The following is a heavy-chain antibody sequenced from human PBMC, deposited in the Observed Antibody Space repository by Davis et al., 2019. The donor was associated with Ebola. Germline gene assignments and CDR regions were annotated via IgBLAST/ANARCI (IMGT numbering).Heavy chain of an antibody. D-gene: IGHD6-13*01. V-gene: IGHV1-18*01. CDR3: SIAAAGHGGDY. Sequence: ASVTVSCKASGYTFTSYGISWVRQAPAQGLEWMGWISAYNGNTNYAQKLQGRVTMTTDTSTSTAYMELRSLRSDDTAVYYCSIAAAGHGGDYWGQGTLVTVSS. CDR1: GYTFTSYG. J-gene: IGHJ4*02. CDR2: ISAYNGNT.